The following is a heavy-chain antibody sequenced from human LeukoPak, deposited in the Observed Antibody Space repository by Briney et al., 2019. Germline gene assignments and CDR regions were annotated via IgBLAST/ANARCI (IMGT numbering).Heavy chain of an antibody. Sequence: ASVKVSCKASGDTFSSYAISWVRQAPGQGLEWMGGIIPIFGTANYAQKFQGRVTITADKSTSTAYMELSSLRSEDTAVYYCAREGRDYGSGSYNYWGQGTLVTVSS. CDR2: IIPIFGTA. CDR1: GDTFSSYA. D-gene: IGHD3-10*01. CDR3: AREGRDYGSGSYNY. J-gene: IGHJ4*02. V-gene: IGHV1-69*06.